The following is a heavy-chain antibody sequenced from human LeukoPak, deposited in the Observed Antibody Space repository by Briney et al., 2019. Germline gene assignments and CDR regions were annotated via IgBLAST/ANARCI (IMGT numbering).Heavy chain of an antibody. CDR1: GGTFSSYA. J-gene: IGHJ4*02. CDR2: INPKSGAT. D-gene: IGHD3-22*01. V-gene: IGHV1-2*02. CDR3: VSEKYCYDSRVPHPPGY. Sequence: ASVKVSCKASGGTFSSYAISWVRQAPGQGLEWMGWINPKSGATKNARKFQGRVTMTRDTSTTTAYMELRSLRPNDTAVYHCVSEKYCYDSRVPHPPGYWGQGTLVAVSS.